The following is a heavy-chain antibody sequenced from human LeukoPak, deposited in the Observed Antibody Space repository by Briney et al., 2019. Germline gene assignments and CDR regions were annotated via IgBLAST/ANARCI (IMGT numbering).Heavy chain of an antibody. Sequence: GGSLRLSCAASGFTFSRYAMSWVRQAPGKGLVWVSAISGSGTITYYADSVKGRFTISRDNSKDTLYLQMNSLRAEDTAIYFCAILTTHSSSSQFDYWGQGTLVTVSS. J-gene: IGHJ4*02. CDR2: ISGSGTIT. V-gene: IGHV3-23*01. D-gene: IGHD6-6*01. CDR1: GFTFSRYA. CDR3: AILTTHSSSSQFDY.